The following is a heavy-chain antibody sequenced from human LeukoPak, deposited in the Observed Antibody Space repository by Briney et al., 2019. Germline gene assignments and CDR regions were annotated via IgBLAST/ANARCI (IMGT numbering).Heavy chain of an antibody. CDR2: ISGLSTHI. CDR3: GRAFPPLRTSSAGDL. D-gene: IGHD3-16*01. J-gene: IGHJ4*02. Sequence: PGGSLRLSCSASGFTFSDYDMNWVRQAPGKGLEWVSSISGLSTHIYYGDSVKGRFSISRDNAKNSVYLQMNSLGVEDTAIYYCGRAFPPLRTSSAGDLWGQGILVTAS. CDR1: GFTFSDYD. V-gene: IGHV3-69-1*02.